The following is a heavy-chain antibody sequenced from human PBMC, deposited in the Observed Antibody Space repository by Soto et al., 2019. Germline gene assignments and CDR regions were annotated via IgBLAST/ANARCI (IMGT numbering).Heavy chain of an antibody. CDR2: IKSKTDGGAT. J-gene: IGHJ4*02. V-gene: IGHV3-15*01. D-gene: IGHD2-8*01. Sequence: GGSLRLSCAASGFTFSNAWLSWVRQAPGKGLEWVGRIKSKTDGGATDHAAPVKGRFTISRDDSKNMLYLQMDSLETEDTAIYYCTTEYYYFDHWGQGTLVTVSS. CDR3: TTEYYYFDH. CDR1: GFTFSNAW.